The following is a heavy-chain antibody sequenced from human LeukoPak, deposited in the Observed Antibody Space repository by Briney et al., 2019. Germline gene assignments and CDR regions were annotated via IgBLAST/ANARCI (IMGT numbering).Heavy chain of an antibody. D-gene: IGHD1-26*01. CDR2: IYYSGST. CDR3: ARHRAPSGSSPVGH. J-gene: IGHJ4*02. CDR1: GGSISSYY. V-gene: IGHV4-59*08. Sequence: SQTLSLTCTVSGGSISSYYWSWIRQPPGKGLEWIGYIYYSGSTNYNPSLKSRVTISVDTSKNQFSLKLSSVTAADTAVYYCARHRAPSGSSPVGHWGQGTLVTVSS.